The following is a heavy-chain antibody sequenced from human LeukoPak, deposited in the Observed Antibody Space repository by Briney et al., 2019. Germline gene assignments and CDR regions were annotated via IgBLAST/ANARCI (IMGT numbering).Heavy chain of an antibody. CDR3: ARAPITSPFYFDY. J-gene: IGHJ4*02. V-gene: IGHV3-20*04. CDR2: INWSGGST. CDR1: GFAFYEHG. Sequence: GGSLRLSCTASGFAFYEHGMTWVRQVPGQGLEWVSGINWSGGSTGYADPVSGRFTISRDNAKNSLYLQMDSLRAEDTALYYCARAPITSPFYFDYLGQGTLVTVSS. D-gene: IGHD2-2*01.